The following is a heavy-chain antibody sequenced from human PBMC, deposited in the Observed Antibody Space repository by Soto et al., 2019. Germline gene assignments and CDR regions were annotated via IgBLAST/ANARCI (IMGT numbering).Heavy chain of an antibody. Sequence: PGGSLRLSCAASGFTFSSYAMHWVRQAPGKGLEWVAVISYDGSNKYYADSVKGRFTISRDNSKNTLYLQMNSLRAEDTAVYYCARVWEWPPAIYYYGMDVWGHGTTVTVSS. V-gene: IGHV3-30-3*01. D-gene: IGHD3-3*01. CDR2: ISYDGSNK. J-gene: IGHJ6*02. CDR3: ARVWEWPPAIYYYGMDV. CDR1: GFTFSSYA.